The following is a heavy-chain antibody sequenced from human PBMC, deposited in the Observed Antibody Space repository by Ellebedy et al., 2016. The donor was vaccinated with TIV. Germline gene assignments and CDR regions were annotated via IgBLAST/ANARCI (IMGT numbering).Heavy chain of an antibody. Sequence: SETLSLTCTVSGGSISSGSYYWGWIRQPPGKGLEWIGSIYYSGSTYYNPSLKSRVTISVDTSKNQFSLKLSSVTAADTAVYYCVRPKTTVVTWDWYFDLWGRGTLVTVSS. J-gene: IGHJ2*01. CDR3: VRPKTTVVTWDWYFDL. CDR2: IYYSGST. CDR1: GGSISSGSYY. D-gene: IGHD4-23*01. V-gene: IGHV4-39*01.